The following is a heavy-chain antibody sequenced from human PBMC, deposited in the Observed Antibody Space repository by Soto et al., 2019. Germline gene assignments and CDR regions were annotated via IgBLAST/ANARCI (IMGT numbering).Heavy chain of an antibody. CDR3: ARGQAFWSGYYNWFDP. Sequence: ASVKVSCKASGYTFTSYGISWVRQAPGQGLEWMGWMNANSGNTGYAQKFQGRVTMTTNTSISTAYMELSSLRSEDTAVYYCARGQAFWSGYYNWFDPWGQGTLVTVSS. CDR1: GYTFTSYG. D-gene: IGHD3-3*01. J-gene: IGHJ5*02. V-gene: IGHV1-8*02. CDR2: MNANSGNT.